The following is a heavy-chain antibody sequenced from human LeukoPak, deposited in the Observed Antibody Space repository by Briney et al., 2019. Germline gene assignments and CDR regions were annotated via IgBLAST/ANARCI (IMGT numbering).Heavy chain of an antibody. D-gene: IGHD3-9*01. CDR3: ARRIKLGYFDWLSPFDY. J-gene: IGHJ4*02. CDR1: GGSFRGYY. Sequence: SETLSLTCAVSGGSFRGYYWSWSRQPPGKGVGWSGEINHSRSTNYNPALKTRVTISVDTSTNQFSLKLSSVTAVDTAVYYRARRIKLGYFDWLSPFDYWGQGTLVTVSS. V-gene: IGHV4-34*01. CDR2: INHSRST.